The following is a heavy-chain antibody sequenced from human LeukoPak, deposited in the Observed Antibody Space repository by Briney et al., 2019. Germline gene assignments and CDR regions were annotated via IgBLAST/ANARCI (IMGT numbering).Heavy chain of an antibody. D-gene: IGHD6-13*01. CDR3: AREGIAAAGTSAFDY. Sequence: SETLSLTCTVSGYSISSGYYWGWIRQPPGKGLEWIGSIYHSGSTYYNPSLKSRVTISVDTSKNQFFLKLSSVTAADTAVYYCAREGIAAAGTSAFDYWGQGTLVTVSS. CDR2: IYHSGST. J-gene: IGHJ4*02. V-gene: IGHV4-38-2*02. CDR1: GYSISSGYY.